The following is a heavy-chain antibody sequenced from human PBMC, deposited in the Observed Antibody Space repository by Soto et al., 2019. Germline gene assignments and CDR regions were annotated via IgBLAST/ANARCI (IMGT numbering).Heavy chain of an antibody. CDR2: ISYDGSNK. J-gene: IGHJ3*02. CDR1: GFTFSSYG. V-gene: IGHV3-30*18. CDR3: AKVIAVAGTGYAFDI. D-gene: IGHD6-19*01. Sequence: PGGSLRFSCAASGFTFSSYGMHWVRQAPGKGLEWVAVISYDGSNKYYADSVKGRFTISRDNSKNTLYLQMNSLRAEDTAVYYCAKVIAVAGTGYAFDIWGQGTMVTVSS.